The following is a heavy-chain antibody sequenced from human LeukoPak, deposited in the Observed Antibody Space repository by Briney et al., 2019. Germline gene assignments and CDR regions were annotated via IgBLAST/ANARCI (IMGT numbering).Heavy chain of an antibody. CDR3: ARTYCSGGGCYTDHYGMDV. CDR1: GYTFTGHY. CDR2: INPNSGGT. J-gene: IGHJ6*02. V-gene: IGHV1-2*04. D-gene: IGHD2-15*01. Sequence: ASVKVSCTASGYTFTGHYMHWVRQAPGQGLEWMGWINPNSGGTNYAQKFQGWVTMTRDTSISTAYMELSRLRSDDTAVYYCARTYCSGGGCYTDHYGMDVWGQGTTVTVSS.